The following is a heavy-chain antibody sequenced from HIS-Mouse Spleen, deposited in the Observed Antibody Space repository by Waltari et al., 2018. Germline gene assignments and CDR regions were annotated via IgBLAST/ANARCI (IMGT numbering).Heavy chain of an antibody. Sequence: QLQLQESGPGLVKPSETLSLTCTVSGGSISSSSYYWGWIRQPPGKGREWIGGSYYSGGTDDNPSRRGRVTRSVGTAKDQFSLKGGAVTAAATAVYYCAREIPYSSSWYDWYFDLWGRGTLVTVSS. V-gene: IGHV4-39*07. CDR1: GGSISSSSYY. CDR3: AREIPYSSSWYDWYFDL. J-gene: IGHJ2*01. D-gene: IGHD6-13*01. CDR2: SYYSGGT.